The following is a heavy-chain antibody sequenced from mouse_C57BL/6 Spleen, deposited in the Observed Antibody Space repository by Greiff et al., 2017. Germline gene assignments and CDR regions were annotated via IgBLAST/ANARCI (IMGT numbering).Heavy chain of an antibody. CDR3: ARGDYDGDNYYAMDY. CDR2: IYPGSGNT. V-gene: IGHV1-76*01. CDR1: GYTFTDYY. D-gene: IGHD2-4*01. Sequence: VQLVESGAELVRPGASVKLSCKASGYTFTDYYINWVKQRPGQGLEWIARIYPGSGNTYYNEKFKGKATLTAEKSSSTAYMQLSSLTSEDSAVYFCARGDYDGDNYYAMDYWGQGTSVTVSS. J-gene: IGHJ4*01.